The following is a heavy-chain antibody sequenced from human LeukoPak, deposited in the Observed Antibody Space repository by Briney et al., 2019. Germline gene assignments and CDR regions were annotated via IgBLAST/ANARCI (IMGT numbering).Heavy chain of an antibody. Sequence: SETLPLTCTVSGGSISSYHWSWIRQSPGKGLDWIGYIYFTGSTNYNPSLKSRVTMSVDTSKNRLSLKLSSVTAADTAVYYCARGRISSGWFAHFDYWGQGALVTVSS. D-gene: IGHD6-19*01. J-gene: IGHJ4*02. CDR1: GGSISSYH. CDR3: ARGRISSGWFAHFDY. CDR2: IYFTGST. V-gene: IGHV4-59*01.